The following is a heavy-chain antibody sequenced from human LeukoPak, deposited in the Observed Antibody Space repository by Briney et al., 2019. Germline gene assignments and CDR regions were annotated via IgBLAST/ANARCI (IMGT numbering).Heavy chain of an antibody. Sequence: SETLSLTCTVSGGSISSYYWSWIRQPPGKGLEWIGYIYYSGSTNYNPSLKSRVTISVDTSKNQFSLRLSSVTAADTAMYYCARGEDSSDWYVVDYWGQGSLVTVSS. D-gene: IGHD6-19*01. V-gene: IGHV4-59*08. CDR2: IYYSGST. CDR1: GGSISSYY. CDR3: ARGEDSSDWYVVDY. J-gene: IGHJ4*02.